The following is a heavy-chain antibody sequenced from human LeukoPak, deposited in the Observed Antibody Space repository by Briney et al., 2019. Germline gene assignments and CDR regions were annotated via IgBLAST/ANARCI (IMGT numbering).Heavy chain of an antibody. V-gene: IGHV3-23*01. J-gene: IGHJ4*02. Sequence: GGSLRLSCAASGFTFSSYAMSWVRQAPGKGLEWVSAISGSGGSTYYADSVKGRFTISRDNSKNTLYLQMNGLRAEDTAVYYCAKDLADIVATILGCFDYWGQGTLVTVSS. CDR2: ISGSGGST. D-gene: IGHD5-12*01. CDR1: GFTFSSYA. CDR3: AKDLADIVATILGCFDY.